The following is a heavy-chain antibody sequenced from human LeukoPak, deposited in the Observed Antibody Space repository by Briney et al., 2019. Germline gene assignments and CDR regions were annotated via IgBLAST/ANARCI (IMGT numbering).Heavy chain of an antibody. V-gene: IGHV3-11*01. CDR3: AREVEGDSSSWYADFSPKSTYNWFDP. CDR1: GFTFSDYY. CDR2: ISSSGSTI. Sequence: ESGGPLRLSCAASGFTFSDYYMSWIRQAPGKGLEWVSYISSSGSTIYYADSVKGRFTISRDNAKNSLYLQMNSLRAEDTAVYYCAREVEGDSSSWYADFSPKSTYNWFDPWGQGTLVTVSS. J-gene: IGHJ5*02. D-gene: IGHD6-13*01.